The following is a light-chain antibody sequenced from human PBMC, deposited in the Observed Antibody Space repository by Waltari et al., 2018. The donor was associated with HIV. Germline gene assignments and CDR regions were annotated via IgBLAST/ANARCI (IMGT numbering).Light chain of an antibody. J-gene: IGKJ4*01. CDR2: KAS. V-gene: IGKV1-5*03. CDR1: QTIDTW. Sequence: DIQLTQPPSTLSASVGERVTITCRASQTIDTWMAWYQQKPGKAPKVLISKASSLESGVPSRFSGTGSGTEFTLIISSLQPDDLATYYCQQFYIYPLTFGGGTKVQIK. CDR3: QQFYIYPLT.